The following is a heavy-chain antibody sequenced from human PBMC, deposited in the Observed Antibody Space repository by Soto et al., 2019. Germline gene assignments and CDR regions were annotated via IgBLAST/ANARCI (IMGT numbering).Heavy chain of an antibody. CDR2: IIPILGIA. J-gene: IGHJ4*02. V-gene: IGHV1-69*02. D-gene: IGHD6-19*01. CDR1: GGTFSSYT. Sequence: QVQLVQSGAEVKKPGSSVKVSCKASGGTFSSYTISWVRQAPGQGLEWMGRIIPILGIANYAQKFQGRVTITADKSTSTAYMELSRLRSEDTAVYYCATPHSSGREECWGQGTLVTVSS. CDR3: ATPHSSGREEC.